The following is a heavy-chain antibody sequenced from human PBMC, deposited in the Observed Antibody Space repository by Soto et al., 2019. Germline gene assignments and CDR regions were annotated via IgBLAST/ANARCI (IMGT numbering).Heavy chain of an antibody. Sequence: GGSLRLSCAASGFTVSSNYMSWVRQAPGKGLEWVSVIYSGGSTYYADSVKGRFTISRDNSKNTLYLQMNSLRAEDTAVYYCARERAYYDILTGYYNVGAFDIWGQGTMVTVSS. CDR1: GFTVSSNY. CDR2: IYSGGST. D-gene: IGHD3-9*01. CDR3: ARERAYYDILTGYYNVGAFDI. J-gene: IGHJ3*02. V-gene: IGHV3-66*01.